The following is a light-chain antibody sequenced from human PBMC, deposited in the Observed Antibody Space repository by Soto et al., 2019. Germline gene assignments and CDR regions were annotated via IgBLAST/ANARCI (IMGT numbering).Light chain of an antibody. CDR1: QRVGNY. CDR3: QQRFNWPLT. V-gene: IGKV3-11*01. Sequence: IVLTQSPATLFMSQGERATISCRAVQRVGNYSAWYQQKAGQAPRLLIHGAVKRATCIPARFSSSESVTDLPLTINILKTEDFAFYYCQQRFNWPLTYGPATKWDI. CDR2: GAV. J-gene: IGKJ3*01.